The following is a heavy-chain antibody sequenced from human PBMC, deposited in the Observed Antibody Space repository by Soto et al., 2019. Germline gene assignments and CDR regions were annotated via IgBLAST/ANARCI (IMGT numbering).Heavy chain of an antibody. V-gene: IGHV3-23*01. D-gene: IGHD6-19*01. CDR3: AKATTNGGWFNPFDS. J-gene: IGHJ4*02. Sequence: LRLSCAASGFSFVNYAMNWVRQAPGKGLEWVSGLSGSGTSTYYADSVKGRFTISRDNTRDTLFLQMNSLTADDTAVYYCAKATTNGGWFNPFDSWGQGALVTVSS. CDR2: LSGSGTST. CDR1: GFSFVNYA.